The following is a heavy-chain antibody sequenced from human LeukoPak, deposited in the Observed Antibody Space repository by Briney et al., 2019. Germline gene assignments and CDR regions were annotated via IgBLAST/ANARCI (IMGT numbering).Heavy chain of an antibody. D-gene: IGHD3-10*01. Sequence: GGFLRLSCAASGFTFSSYAMSWVRQAPGKGLEWVSTISGSGDSTYYADSVKGRFAISRDNSKNTLFLQMSSLRAEDTAVYFCAKDEYYYGSGRAPGYWGQGTLVTVSS. CDR2: ISGSGDST. V-gene: IGHV3-23*01. CDR3: AKDEYYYGSGRAPGY. J-gene: IGHJ4*02. CDR1: GFTFSSYA.